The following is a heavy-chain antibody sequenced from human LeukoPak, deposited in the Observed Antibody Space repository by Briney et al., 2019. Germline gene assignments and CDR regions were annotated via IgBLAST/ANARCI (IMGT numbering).Heavy chain of an antibody. CDR2: ISNGGGNVI. J-gene: IGHJ4*02. V-gene: IGHV3-11*01. CDR1: GFTFSDHY. Sequence: GGSLRLSCTVSGFTFSDHYMSWIRQAPGKGLEWISYISNGGGNVIYYADSVRGRFTISRDNAKNSLYLQMNSLRAEDTAVYYCARDLPHTPSFDYWGQGALVTVSS. CDR3: ARDLPHTPSFDY. D-gene: IGHD5-18*01.